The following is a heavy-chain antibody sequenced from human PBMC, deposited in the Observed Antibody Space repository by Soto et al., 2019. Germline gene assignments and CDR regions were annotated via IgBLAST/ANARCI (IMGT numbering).Heavy chain of an antibody. J-gene: IGHJ6*02. CDR1: GGTFSSYA. Sequence: QVQLVQSGAEVKKPGSSVKVSCKASGGTFSSYAISWVRQAPGQGLEWMGGIIPIFGTPNYARKFQGRVTITADESTSTADMELSSLRSEDTAVYYCASSRKDYYYYGMDVWGQGTTVTVSS. V-gene: IGHV1-69*12. CDR3: ASSRKDYYYYGMDV. CDR2: IIPIFGTP. D-gene: IGHD6-13*01.